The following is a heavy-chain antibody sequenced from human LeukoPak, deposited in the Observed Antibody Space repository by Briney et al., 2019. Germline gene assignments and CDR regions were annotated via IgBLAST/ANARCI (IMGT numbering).Heavy chain of an antibody. CDR1: GFTFTSYG. V-gene: IGHV1-8*03. Sequence: GASVKVSCKASGFTFTSYGISWVRQAPGQGLEWMGWINTKSGYTGYAQHFQGRVTITRDTSISTAYMELSSLRSEDTAVYYCARVDGSPDYWGQGTLVAVSS. CDR2: INTKSGYT. D-gene: IGHD2-15*01. J-gene: IGHJ4*02. CDR3: ARVDGSPDY.